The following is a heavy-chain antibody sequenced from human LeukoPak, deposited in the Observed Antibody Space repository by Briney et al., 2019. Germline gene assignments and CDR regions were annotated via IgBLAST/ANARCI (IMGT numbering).Heavy chain of an antibody. Sequence: PSETLSLTCTVSAGSINSYCWGWVRQPAGKGLEWIGRIYTTGTTNYSPSLKSRLTMSVDTSKNQFSLSLRSVTAADTAVYYCGRQGYTASYYFVDYWSQGTLVTVSS. D-gene: IGHD3-10*01. CDR2: IYTTGTT. V-gene: IGHV4-4*07. CDR3: GRQGYTASYYFVDY. CDR1: AGSINSYC. J-gene: IGHJ4*02.